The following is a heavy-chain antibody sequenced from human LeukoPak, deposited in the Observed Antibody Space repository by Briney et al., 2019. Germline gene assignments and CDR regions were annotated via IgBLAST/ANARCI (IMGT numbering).Heavy chain of an antibody. CDR1: GFTFSDYA. D-gene: IGHD3-16*01. CDR3: AKDRRLRLGEFLGRKETNWFDP. CDR2: ISSNGRSI. Sequence: GGSLRLSCAASGFTFSDYAMHWVRQSPGKELEYVSAISSNGRSIHYANSVEGRFTISRDNSQNTLYLQMDSLRAEDTAVYYCAKDRRLRLGEFLGRKETNWFDPWGQGTLVTVSS. J-gene: IGHJ5*02. V-gene: IGHV3-64*01.